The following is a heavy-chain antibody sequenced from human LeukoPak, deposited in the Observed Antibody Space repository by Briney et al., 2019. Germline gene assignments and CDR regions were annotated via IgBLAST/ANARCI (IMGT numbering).Heavy chain of an antibody. D-gene: IGHD3-22*01. V-gene: IGHV1-24*01. CDR2: FDPEDGET. CDR1: GYTLTELS. Sequence: ASVKVSCKVSGYTLTELSMHWVRQAPGKGLEWMGGFDPEDGETIYAQKFQGRVTMTEDTSTDTAYMELSSLRSEDTAVYYCATSRGYDSSPWAFAVWGQGTMVTVSS. J-gene: IGHJ3*01. CDR3: ATSRGYDSSPWAFAV.